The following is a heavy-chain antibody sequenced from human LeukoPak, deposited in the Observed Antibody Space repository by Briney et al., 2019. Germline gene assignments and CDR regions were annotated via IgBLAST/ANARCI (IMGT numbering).Heavy chain of an antibody. CDR2: IIPIFGTA. J-gene: IGHJ4*02. V-gene: IGHV1-69*01. CDR1: GGTFSSYA. D-gene: IGHD6-6*01. Sequence: GASVKVSCKASGGTFSSYAISWVRQAPGQGLEWMGGIIPIFGTANYAQKFQGRVTITADESTSTAYMELSSLRSEDTAVYYCARHRGSSSLFDYWGQGTLVTVSS. CDR3: ARHRGSSSLFDY.